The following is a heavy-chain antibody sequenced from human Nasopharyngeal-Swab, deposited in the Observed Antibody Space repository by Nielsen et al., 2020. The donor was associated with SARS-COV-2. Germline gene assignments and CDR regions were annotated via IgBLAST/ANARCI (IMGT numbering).Heavy chain of an antibody. CDR3: AKDLRPISAYGMDV. V-gene: IGHV3-23*01. Sequence: GESLKISCAASGFTFSSYAMSWVRQPPGKGLEWVSAISGSGGSTYYADSVKGRFTISRDNSKNTLYLQMNSLRAEDTAVYYCAKDLRPISAYGMDVWGQGTTVTVSS. D-gene: IGHD2-15*01. CDR1: GFTFSSYA. J-gene: IGHJ6*02. CDR2: ISGSGGST.